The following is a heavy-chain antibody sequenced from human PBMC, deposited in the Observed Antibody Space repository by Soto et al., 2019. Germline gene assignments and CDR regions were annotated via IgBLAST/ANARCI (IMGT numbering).Heavy chain of an antibody. CDR2: IYHSGST. CDR1: GGSISSGGYS. Sequence: TLSLTCAVSGGSISSGGYSWSWIRQPPGKGLEWIGYIYHSGSTYYNPSLKSRVTISVDRSKNQFSLKLSSVTAADTAVYYCARGNSGYDGDWFDPWGQGXLVTVSS. CDR3: ARGNSGYDGDWFDP. V-gene: IGHV4-30-2*01. D-gene: IGHD5-12*01. J-gene: IGHJ5*02.